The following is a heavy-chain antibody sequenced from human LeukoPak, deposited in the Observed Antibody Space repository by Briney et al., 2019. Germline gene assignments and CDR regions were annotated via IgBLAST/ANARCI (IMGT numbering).Heavy chain of an antibody. J-gene: IGHJ4*02. Sequence: TGGSLRLSCAASGFTFSSYGMTWVRQAPGKGLEWVAVVIGSSGATDYADSVKGRFTISRDNSKNTLFLQMNSLRAEDTAIYYCAKGAYDFLEIAYFDYWGQGALVTVSS. CDR2: VIGSSGAT. D-gene: IGHD3-3*01. CDR1: GFTFSSYG. V-gene: IGHV3-23*01. CDR3: AKGAYDFLEIAYFDY.